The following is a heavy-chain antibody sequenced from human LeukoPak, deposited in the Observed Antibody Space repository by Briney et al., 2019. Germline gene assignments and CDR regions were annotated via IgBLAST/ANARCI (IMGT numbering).Heavy chain of an antibody. CDR2: INHSGST. V-gene: IGHV4-34*01. CDR1: GGSFSGYY. CDR3: ARCQAAAGIDY. D-gene: IGHD6-13*01. Sequence: SETLSLTCAVYGGSFSGYYWSWIRQPPGKGLEWIGEINHSGSTNYNPSLKSRVTISVDTSKNQFSLKLSSVTAADTAVYYCARCQAAAGIDYWGQGTLVTVSS. J-gene: IGHJ4*02.